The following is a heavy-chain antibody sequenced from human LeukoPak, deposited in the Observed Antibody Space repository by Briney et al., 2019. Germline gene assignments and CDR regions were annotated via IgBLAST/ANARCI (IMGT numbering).Heavy chain of an antibody. Sequence: SETLSLTCTVSGGSISSYYWSWIRQPPGKGLEWIGYIYYSGSTNYNPSLKSRVTISVDTSKNQFSLKLSSVTAADTAVYYCARDHGDFWSGYYYYYVDVWGKGTTVTVSS. V-gene: IGHV4-59*01. CDR3: ARDHGDFWSGYYYYYVDV. CDR1: GGSISSYY. CDR2: IYYSGST. D-gene: IGHD3-3*01. J-gene: IGHJ6*03.